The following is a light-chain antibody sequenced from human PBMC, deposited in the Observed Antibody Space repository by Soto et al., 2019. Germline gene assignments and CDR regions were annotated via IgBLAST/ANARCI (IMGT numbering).Light chain of an antibody. J-gene: IGKJ5*01. CDR1: QSVRSN. CDR2: GAS. Sequence: EIVLTQSPASLSVSLGERATLSCRASQSVRSNLAWYQQNPGQAPRLLIYGASTRATGIPARFSGSVSGTEFTLTISSLQSEDFAVYYCQQYNNWPFTFGQGTRLEIK. CDR3: QQYNNWPFT. V-gene: IGKV3-15*01.